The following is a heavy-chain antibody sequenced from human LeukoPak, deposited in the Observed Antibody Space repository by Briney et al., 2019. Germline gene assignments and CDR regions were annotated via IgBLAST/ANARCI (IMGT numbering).Heavy chain of an antibody. Sequence: GASVKVSCKASGYTFTSYYMHWVRQAPGQGLEWMGIINPSGGSTSYAQKFQGSVTMTRDTSTSTVYMELSSLRSEDTAVYYCARDDKAINVVVSYYFDYWGQGTLVTVSS. CDR2: INPSGGST. CDR3: ARDDKAINVVVSYYFDY. J-gene: IGHJ4*02. V-gene: IGHV1-46*01. CDR1: GYTFTSYY. D-gene: IGHD2-21*01.